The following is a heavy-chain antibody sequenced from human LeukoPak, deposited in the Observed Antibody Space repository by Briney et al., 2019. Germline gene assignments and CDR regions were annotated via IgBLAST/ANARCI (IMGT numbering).Heavy chain of an antibody. D-gene: IGHD3-22*01. CDR3: AKNGLGAVVKTD. CDR2: INTNTGNP. CDR1: GYTFTSYD. Sequence: GASVKVSCKASGYTFTSYDINWVRQATGQGLEWMGWINTNTGNPTYAQGFTGRIVFSLDTSVSTAYPQISSLKAEDSAVYYCAKNGLGAVVKTDWGQGTLVTVSS. V-gene: IGHV7-4-1*02. J-gene: IGHJ4*02.